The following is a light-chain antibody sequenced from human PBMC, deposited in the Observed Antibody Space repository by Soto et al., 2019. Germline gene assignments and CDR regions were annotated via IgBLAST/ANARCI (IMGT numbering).Light chain of an antibody. V-gene: IGKV3-15*01. J-gene: IGKJ1*01. CDR3: QQYYNWPLT. CDR2: SAS. CDR1: QSVSNN. Sequence: EIVMTQSPATLSVSPGDSATLSCRASQSVSNNLAWYHQKPGQAPRVLIYSASIRATGVPARFSGSGSGTEFTLTISSLQSEDFALFYCQQYYNWPLTFGQGTKVEIK.